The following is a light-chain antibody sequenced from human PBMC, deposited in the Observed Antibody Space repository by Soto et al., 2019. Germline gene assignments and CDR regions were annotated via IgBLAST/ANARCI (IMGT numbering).Light chain of an antibody. Sequence: EIVLTQSPATLSLSPGERATLSCRASQSVGRYLACYQQKPGQAPRLLIYDASNRATGIPARFSGSGSGTDFTLTISSLETEDFAVYYCQHRDSWSLTFGGGTKVEI. CDR3: QHRDSWSLT. V-gene: IGKV3-11*01. CDR2: DAS. CDR1: QSVGRY. J-gene: IGKJ4*01.